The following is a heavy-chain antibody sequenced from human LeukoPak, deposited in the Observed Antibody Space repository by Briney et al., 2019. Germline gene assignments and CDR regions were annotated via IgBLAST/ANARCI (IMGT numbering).Heavy chain of an antibody. CDR3: ANGGFPRTNFDY. D-gene: IGHD1-14*01. CDR2: IYDDNT. Sequence: GGSLRLSCAASGFTVSAYAMAWVRQAPGKGLEWVSTIYDDNTYYADSVKGRFTISRDNSKNTLYLQMNSLRAEDTAVYYCANGGFPRTNFDYWGQGTLVTVSS. J-gene: IGHJ4*02. CDR1: GFTVSAYA. V-gene: IGHV3-23*01.